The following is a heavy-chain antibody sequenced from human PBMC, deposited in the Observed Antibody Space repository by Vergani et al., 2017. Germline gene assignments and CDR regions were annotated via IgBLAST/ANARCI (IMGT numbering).Heavy chain of an antibody. J-gene: IGHJ4*02. Sequence: QVQLVQSGDEVKKPGASVKLSCKTSGYNFYNYAIYWVRQAPGQGLEWVGWLSVYNGHTNYAQKLQDRVTLTTDTHTSTAYMELRTLRSDDTAFYYCARASVAGPFHLDYWRKEARVTVST. V-gene: IGHV1-18*01. CDR2: LSVYNGHT. CDR3: ARASVAGPFHLDY. D-gene: IGHD6-19*01. CDR1: GYNFYNYA.